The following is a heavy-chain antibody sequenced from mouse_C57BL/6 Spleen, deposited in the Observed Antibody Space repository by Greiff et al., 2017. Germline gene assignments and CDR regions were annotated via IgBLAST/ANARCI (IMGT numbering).Heavy chain of an antibody. V-gene: IGHV1-5*01. CDR2: IYPGNSDT. J-gene: IGHJ4*01. Sequence: EVQLQQSGTVLARPGASVKMSCKTSGYTFTSYWMHWVKQRPGQGLEWIGAIYPGNSDTSYNQKFKGKAKLTAVTSASTAYMELSSLTNEDSAVYYCTRGLRREYYYAMDYWGQGTSVTVSS. D-gene: IGHD2-4*01. CDR3: TRGLRREYYYAMDY. CDR1: GYTFTSYW.